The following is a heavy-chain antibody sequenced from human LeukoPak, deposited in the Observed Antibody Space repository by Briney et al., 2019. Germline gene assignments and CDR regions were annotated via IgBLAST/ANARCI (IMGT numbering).Heavy chain of an antibody. V-gene: IGHV5-10-1*01. CDR3: ARLGTANAIDV. Sequence: GESLLISCEGSGSGFTSFWIIWVRQLPGKAVEWMGRIDPNDSYTNYRPSVQGHITISADKSISTAYLQWSSLKASDTAIYYCARLGTANAIDVWGRGTLVSVSS. D-gene: IGHD7-27*01. CDR2: IDPNDSYT. CDR1: GSGFTSFW. J-gene: IGHJ2*01.